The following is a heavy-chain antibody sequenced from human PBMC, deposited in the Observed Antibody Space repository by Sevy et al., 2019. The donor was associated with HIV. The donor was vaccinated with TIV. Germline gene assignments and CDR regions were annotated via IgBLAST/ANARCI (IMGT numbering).Heavy chain of an antibody. CDR1: GFTFHDYA. J-gene: IGHJ4*02. Sequence: GGSLRLSCTTSGFTFHDYASSWFRQAPGKGLEWVAFITRNSYEAYGGTTEYAASVKGRFIISRDDSKSIAYLQKNSLKTEDSAVYYCARGLATADTPEYYFDSWGQGTLVTVSS. D-gene: IGHD5-12*01. CDR3: ARGLATADTPEYYFDS. CDR2: ITRNSYEAYGGTT. V-gene: IGHV3-49*03.